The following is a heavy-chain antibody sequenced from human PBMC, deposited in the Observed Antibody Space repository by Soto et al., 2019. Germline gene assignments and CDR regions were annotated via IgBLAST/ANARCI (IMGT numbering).Heavy chain of an antibody. CDR1: GGSISSGGYY. D-gene: IGHD5-12*01. V-gene: IGHV4-31*03. CDR2: IYYSGST. CDR3: ARGRGYSGYDQLDY. J-gene: IGHJ4*02. Sequence: QVQLQESGPGLVKPSQTLSLTCTVSGGSISSGGYYWSWIRKHPGKGMEWIGYIYYSGSTYYNPSLKSRVTISVDTSKNQFSLKLSSVTAADTAVYYCARGRGYSGYDQLDYWGQGTLVTVSS.